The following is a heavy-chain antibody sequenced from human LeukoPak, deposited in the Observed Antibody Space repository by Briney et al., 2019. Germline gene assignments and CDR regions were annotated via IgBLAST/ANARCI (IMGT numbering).Heavy chain of an antibody. J-gene: IGHJ4*02. Sequence: SETLSLTCTVSGYSISSGYYWGWIRQPPGKGLEWIGSIYHSGSTYYNPPLKSRVTISVDTSKNQFSLKVSSVTAADTAVYYCALIVGATLRASDYWGQGTLVTVSS. CDR3: ALIVGATLRASDY. V-gene: IGHV4-38-2*02. CDR1: GYSISSGYY. CDR2: IYHSGST. D-gene: IGHD1-26*01.